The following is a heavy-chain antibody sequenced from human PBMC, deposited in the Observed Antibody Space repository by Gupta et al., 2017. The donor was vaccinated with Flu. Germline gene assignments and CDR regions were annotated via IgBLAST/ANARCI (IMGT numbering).Heavy chain of an antibody. J-gene: IGHJ3*01. Sequence: QVQLQESGPGLVKPSQTLSLTCTVSGGSISSGGSYLSWIRQYPGKGLEWIGYIYYGGNTYYSPSLRSRLTISRDPSKNKFSLRLTSLTAADTATYYCARQYCNDYSCHDAFGFWGQGTSVTVSS. V-gene: IGHV4-31*03. CDR3: ARQYCNDYSCHDAFGF. CDR1: GGSISSGGSY. D-gene: IGHD2/OR15-2a*01. CDR2: IYYGGNT.